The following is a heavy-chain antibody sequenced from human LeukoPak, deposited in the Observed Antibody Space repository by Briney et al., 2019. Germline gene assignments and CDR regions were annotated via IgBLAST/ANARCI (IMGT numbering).Heavy chain of an antibody. CDR3: ARGSSGSFDY. Sequence: SQTLSLTCDISGDSVSGNIVAWNWIRQSPSRGLEWLGRTNYRSKWYNDYAVSVRGRITINPDTSKNRFSLQLDSVTPEDTAVYYCARGSSGSFDYWGQGTLVTVSS. V-gene: IGHV6-1*01. CDR2: TNYRSKWYN. CDR1: GDSVSGNIVA. D-gene: IGHD6-19*01. J-gene: IGHJ4*02.